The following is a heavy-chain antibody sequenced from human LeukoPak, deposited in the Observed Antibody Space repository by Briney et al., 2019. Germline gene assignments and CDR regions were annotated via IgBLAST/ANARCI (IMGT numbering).Heavy chain of an antibody. CDR1: GFTFSRHW. CDR3: ARTIYCSGGRCSWEIDP. D-gene: IGHD2-15*01. Sequence: PGGSLRLSCAASGFTFSRHWMYWVRQAPGKGLEWVANIKQDGSAKPYVDSVKGRFTISRDNAKNSLFLQMNSLRAEDTAVYYCARTIYCSGGRCSWEIDPWGQGTLVTVSS. J-gene: IGHJ5*02. CDR2: IKQDGSAK. V-gene: IGHV3-7*03.